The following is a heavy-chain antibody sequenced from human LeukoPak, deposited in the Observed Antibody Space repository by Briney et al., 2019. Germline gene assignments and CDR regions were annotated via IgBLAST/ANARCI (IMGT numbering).Heavy chain of an antibody. V-gene: IGHV3-9*03. D-gene: IGHD3-3*01. CDR2: ISWNSGSI. CDR1: GFTFDDYA. CDR3: AKGQSKPTYYDFWSGYSQGMDV. Sequence: PGGSLRLSCAASGFTFDDYAMHWVRQAPGKGLEWVSGISWNSGSIGYADSVKGRFTISRDNAKNSLYLQMNSLRAEDMALYYCAKGQSKPTYYDFWSGYSQGMDVWGKGTTVTVSS. J-gene: IGHJ6*04.